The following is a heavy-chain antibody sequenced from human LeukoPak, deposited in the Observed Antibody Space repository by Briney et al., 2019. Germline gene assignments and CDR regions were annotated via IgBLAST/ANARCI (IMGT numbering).Heavy chain of an antibody. D-gene: IGHD5-18*01. V-gene: IGHV4-39*01. J-gene: IGHJ4*02. CDR2: IYFTGST. CDR1: GASITNSNYY. CDR3: ARHPYSFGFSHIDN. Sequence: PSETLSLTCTVSGASITNSNYYWGWIRQSPGKGLEWIGGIYFTGSTYFYNPSLKSRVSMSVDTSKNQFSLKVSSVTAADTAVYYCARHPYSFGFSHIDNWGEGTLGTVSS.